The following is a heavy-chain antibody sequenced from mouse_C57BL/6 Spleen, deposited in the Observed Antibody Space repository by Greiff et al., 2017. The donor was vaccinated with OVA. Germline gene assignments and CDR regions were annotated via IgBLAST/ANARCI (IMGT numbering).Heavy chain of an antibody. J-gene: IGHJ1*03. V-gene: IGHV1-69*01. CDR1: GYTFTSYW. D-gene: IGHD1-1*01. CDR3: ARFDYGSSSWYFDV. CDR2: IDPSDSYT. Sequence: QVQLQQPGAELVMPGASVKLSCKASGYTFTSYWIHWVKQRPGQGLEWIGEIDPSDSYTNYNQKFKGKSTLTVDKSSSTAYMQLSSLTSEDSAVYYCARFDYGSSSWYFDVWGTGTTVTVSS.